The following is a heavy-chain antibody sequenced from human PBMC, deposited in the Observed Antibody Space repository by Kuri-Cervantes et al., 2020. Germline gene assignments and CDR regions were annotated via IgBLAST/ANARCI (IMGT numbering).Heavy chain of an antibody. CDR1: GFTFSSYG. J-gene: IGHJ4*02. V-gene: IGHV3-30*18. D-gene: IGHD3-22*01. CDR2: ISYDGSNK. Sequence: GESLKISCAASGFTFSSYGMHWVRQAPGKGLEWVAVISYDGSNKYYADSVKGRFTISRDNSKNTLYLQMNSLRAEDTAVYYCAKGGGAVRYYYYCSGRIDYWGQGTMVTVSS. CDR3: AKGGGAVRYYYYCSGRIDY.